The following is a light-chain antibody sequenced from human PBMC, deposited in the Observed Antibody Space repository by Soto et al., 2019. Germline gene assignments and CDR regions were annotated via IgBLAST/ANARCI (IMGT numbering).Light chain of an antibody. J-gene: IGKJ5*01. CDR2: WAS. CDR1: QSVLYGSNIKNY. V-gene: IGKV4-1*01. Sequence: DIVMTQYPDSMAVSLGERATINCKSSQSVLYGSNIKNYLAWYQQQPGQPPKLLICWASTREVGVPDRFSGSGSGTHFTLTISSLQAEDVAVYYCQQYYSTPITFGQGTRLEIK. CDR3: QQYYSTPIT.